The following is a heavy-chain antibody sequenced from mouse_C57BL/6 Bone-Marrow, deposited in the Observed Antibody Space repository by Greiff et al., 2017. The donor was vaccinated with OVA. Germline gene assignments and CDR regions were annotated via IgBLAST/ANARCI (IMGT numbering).Heavy chain of an antibody. CDR2: IRLKSDNYAT. V-gene: IGHV6-3*01. J-gene: IGHJ2*01. CDR1: GFTFSNYW. D-gene: IGHD5-1*01. Sequence: EVQLVESGGGFVQPGGSMKLSCVASGFTFSNYWMNWVRQSPEKGLEWVAQIRLKSDNYATHYAESVKGRFTISRDDSKSSVYLQMNNLRAEDTGIEYCRSEYPYYLYYWGQGTTLTVSA. CDR3: RSEYPYYLYY.